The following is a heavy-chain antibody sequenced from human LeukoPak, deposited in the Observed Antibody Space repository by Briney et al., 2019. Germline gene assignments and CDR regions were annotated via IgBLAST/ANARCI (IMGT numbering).Heavy chain of an antibody. CDR3: ATAPRFLEWLSPFDY. J-gene: IGHJ4*02. CDR2: ISGSGGST. V-gene: IGHV3-23*01. D-gene: IGHD3-3*01. CDR1: GFIFSSYA. Sequence: PGGSLRLSCAASGFIFSSYAMSWVRQAPGKGLEWVSAISGSGGSTYYADSVKGRFTISRDNSKNTLYLQMNSLRAEDTAVYYCATAPRFLEWLSPFDYWGQGTLVTVSS.